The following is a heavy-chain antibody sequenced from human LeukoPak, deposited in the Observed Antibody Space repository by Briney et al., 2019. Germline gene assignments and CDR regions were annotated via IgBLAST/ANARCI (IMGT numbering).Heavy chain of an antibody. CDR3: AKQSGGSGTYYYY. CDR2: IGGSGGST. CDR1: GFTFSSYA. V-gene: IGHV3-23*01. D-gene: IGHD3-10*01. Sequence: PGGSLRLSCAASGFTFSSYAMTWVRQAPGKGLEWVPAIGGSGGSTYYADSVKGRFTISRDNSKNTLYLQMNSLRAEDTAVYYCAKQSGGSGTYYYYWGQGTLVTVSS. J-gene: IGHJ4*02.